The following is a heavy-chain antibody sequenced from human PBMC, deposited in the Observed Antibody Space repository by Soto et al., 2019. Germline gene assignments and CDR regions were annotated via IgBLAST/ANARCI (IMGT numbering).Heavy chain of an antibody. D-gene: IGHD3-22*01. V-gene: IGHV3-23*01. J-gene: IGHJ4*02. CDR2: ISGSGGST. Sequence: GALRLSCAASGFTFSSYAMSWVRQAPGKGLEWVSAISGSGGSTYYADSVKGRFTISRDNSKNTLYLQMNSLRAEDTAVYYCAKVQSYYDSSGYPDYWGQGTLVTVSS. CDR3: AKVQSYYDSSGYPDY. CDR1: GFTFSSYA.